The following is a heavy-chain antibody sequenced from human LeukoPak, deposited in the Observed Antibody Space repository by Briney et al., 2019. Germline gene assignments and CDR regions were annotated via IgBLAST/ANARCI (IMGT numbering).Heavy chain of an antibody. CDR1: GYSISSSYY. V-gene: IGHV4-38-2*02. Sequence: PSETLSLTCTVSGYSISSSYYWGWIRQPPGRGLEWIGSIYYSGSTFYNPSLKSRVTISVDTSKDQFSLKLSSVTAADTAVYYCARGMAGIVGATTFDYWGQGTLVTVSS. CDR3: ARGMAGIVGATTFDY. J-gene: IGHJ4*02. D-gene: IGHD1-26*01. CDR2: IYYSGST.